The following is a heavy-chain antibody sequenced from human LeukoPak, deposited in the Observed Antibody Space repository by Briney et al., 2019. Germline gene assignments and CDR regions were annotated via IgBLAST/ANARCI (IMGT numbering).Heavy chain of an antibody. Sequence: PGGSLRLSCAASGFTFSSYAMSWVRQAPAKGLEWVAMIWFDGKNTHYVDSVKGRFTISRDNSKNTVDLRMNSLRAEDTAVYYCTRDPPSSGWSFDYWGQGTLVTVSS. J-gene: IGHJ4*02. V-gene: IGHV3-33*08. CDR3: TRDPPSSGWSFDY. CDR1: GFTFSSYA. CDR2: IWFDGKNT. D-gene: IGHD6-19*01.